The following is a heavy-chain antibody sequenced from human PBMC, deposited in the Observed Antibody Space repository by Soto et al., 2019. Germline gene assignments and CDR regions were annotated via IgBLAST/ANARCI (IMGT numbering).Heavy chain of an antibody. V-gene: IGHV1-2*02. CDR1: GYTFTAYS. Sequence: ASVKVSCKASGYTFTAYSMHWVRQAPGQGLEWMGWFNPNSGDTIYPQRFQGRVTLTRDTSIATAYMEVYSLTSDDTAVYYCAREASAVISLDYWGQGTLVTV. J-gene: IGHJ4*02. CDR2: FNPNSGDT. CDR3: AREASAVISLDY. D-gene: IGHD6-19*01.